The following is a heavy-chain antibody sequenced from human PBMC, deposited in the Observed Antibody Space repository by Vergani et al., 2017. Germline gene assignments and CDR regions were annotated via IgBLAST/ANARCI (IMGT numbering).Heavy chain of an antibody. V-gene: IGHV3-30*02. CDR2: IGKDGINT. Sequence: QVQLVESAGGVVQPGGSLRLSCAASGFTFSNFGMHWIRQAPGRGLGWLAYIGKDGINTRYRDAVKGRFTVSKDNSKDILYLQIDSLRSEDTALYYFAKYLRDATDGIPDSWGPGTLVIVSP. D-gene: IGHD2-21*01. J-gene: IGHJ4*02. CDR1: GFTFSNFG. CDR3: AKYLRDATDGIPDS.